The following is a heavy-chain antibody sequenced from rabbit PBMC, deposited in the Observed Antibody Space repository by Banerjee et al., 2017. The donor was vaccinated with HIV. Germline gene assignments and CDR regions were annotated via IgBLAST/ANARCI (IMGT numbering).Heavy chain of an antibody. CDR2: IYAGSSGNT. CDR1: GFTLNSYW. D-gene: IGHD1-1*01. CDR3: ARELVVVVMGLGYYGMDL. Sequence: QSLEESGGDLVKPGASLTLTCTASGFTLNSYWMCWVRQAPGKGLEWIACIYAGSSGNTYYASWAKGRFTISKTSSTTVTLQMTSLTAADTATYFCARELVVVVMGLGYYGMDLWGQGTLVTVS. V-gene: IGHV1S40*01. J-gene: IGHJ6*01.